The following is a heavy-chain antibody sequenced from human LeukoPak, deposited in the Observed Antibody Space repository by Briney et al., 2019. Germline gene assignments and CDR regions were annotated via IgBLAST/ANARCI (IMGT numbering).Heavy chain of an antibody. CDR2: IFPGDSDT. D-gene: IGHD4-23*01. Sequence: GASLQISCKGSGYRFISYWIAWVRQMPGKGLEWMGIIFPGDSDTRYSPSFQGQVTISVDKSISTAYLQWSSLKASDTGMYFCARRHDGGGWNYYAMDVWGQGTTVTVSS. CDR1: GYRFISYW. V-gene: IGHV5-51*01. J-gene: IGHJ6*02. CDR3: ARRHDGGGWNYYAMDV.